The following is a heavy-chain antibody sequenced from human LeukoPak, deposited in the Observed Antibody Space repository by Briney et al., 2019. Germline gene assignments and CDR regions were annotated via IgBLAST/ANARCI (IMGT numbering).Heavy chain of an antibody. CDR3: ARDPGVAYRRGSYYYGMDV. J-gene: IGHJ6*02. CDR1: GYTFTGYY. Sequence: ASVKVSCKASGYTFTGYYMHWVRQAPGQGLEWMGWINSNSGVTDFTQEFQGRVTITRDTSISTAYMELRRLKSDDTAIYYCARDPGVAYRRGSYYYGMDVWGQGTTVTVSS. D-gene: IGHD3-16*01. V-gene: IGHV1-2*02. CDR2: INSNSGVT.